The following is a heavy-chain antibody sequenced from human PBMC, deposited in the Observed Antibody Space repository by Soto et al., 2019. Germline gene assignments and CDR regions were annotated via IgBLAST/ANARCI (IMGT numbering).Heavy chain of an antibody. CDR2: ISAYNGNT. CDR1: GYTFTSYG. J-gene: IGHJ4*02. CDR3: ARDQEDQINMVRGANDY. D-gene: IGHD3-10*01. V-gene: IGHV1-18*04. Sequence: AAVKVSCKASGYTFTSYGISWMRQAPGQGLEWMGWISAYNGNTNYAQKLQGRVTMTTDTSTSTAYMELRSLRSDDTAVYYCARDQEDQINMVRGANDYWGQGTLVTVSS.